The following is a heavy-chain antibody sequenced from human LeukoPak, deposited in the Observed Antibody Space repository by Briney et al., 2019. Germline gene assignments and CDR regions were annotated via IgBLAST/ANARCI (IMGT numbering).Heavy chain of an antibody. CDR2: ISAYNGNT. Sequence: ASVKVSCKASGYTFTSYGISWVRQAPGQGLEWMGWISAYNGNTNYAQKLQGRVTMTTDTSTITAYMELRSLRSDDTAVYYCARITMVRGVPNWFDPWGQGTLVTVSS. CDR3: ARITMVRGVPNWFDP. D-gene: IGHD3-10*01. J-gene: IGHJ5*02. V-gene: IGHV1-18*01. CDR1: GYTFTSYG.